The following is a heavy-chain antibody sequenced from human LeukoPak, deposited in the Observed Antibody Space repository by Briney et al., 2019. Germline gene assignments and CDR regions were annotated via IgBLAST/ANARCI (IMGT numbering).Heavy chain of an antibody. D-gene: IGHD3-10*01. CDR2: INPNSGGT. Sequence: ASVKVSCKASGYTFTGYYMHRVRQAPGQGLEWMGWINPNSGGTNYAQKLQGRVTMTTDTSTSTAYMELRSLRSDDTAVYYCARGLWFGEENWFDPWGQGTLVTVSS. CDR3: ARGLWFGEENWFDP. V-gene: IGHV1-2*02. J-gene: IGHJ5*02. CDR1: GYTFTGYY.